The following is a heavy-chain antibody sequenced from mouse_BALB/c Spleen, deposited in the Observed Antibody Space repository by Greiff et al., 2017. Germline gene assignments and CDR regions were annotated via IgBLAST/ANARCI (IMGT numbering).Heavy chain of an antibody. CDR2: IYPSDSYT. Sequence: VQLQQPGAELVRPGASVKLSFKASGYTFTSYWINWVKQRPGQGLEWIGNIYPSDSYTNYNQKFKDKATLTVDKSSSTAYMQLSSPTSEDSAVYYCTRYGNYGLFAYWGQGTLVTVSA. CDR1: GYTFTSYW. CDR3: TRYGNYGLFAY. V-gene: IGHV1-69*02. D-gene: IGHD2-1*01. J-gene: IGHJ3*01.